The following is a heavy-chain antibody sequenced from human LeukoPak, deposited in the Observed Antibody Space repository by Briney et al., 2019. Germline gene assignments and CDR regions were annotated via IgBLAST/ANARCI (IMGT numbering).Heavy chain of an antibody. CDR1: GYTFTGYY. CDR2: INPNSGGT. V-gene: IGHV1-2*02. J-gene: IGHJ4*02. D-gene: IGHD3-22*01. CDR3: ARVQTMTDLDY. Sequence: ASVKVSCKASGYTFTGYYMHWVRQAPGQGLEWMGWINPNSGGTNYAQKFQGRVTMTRDTSISTAYMELSSLRSEDTAVYYCARVQTMTDLDYWGQGTLVTVSS.